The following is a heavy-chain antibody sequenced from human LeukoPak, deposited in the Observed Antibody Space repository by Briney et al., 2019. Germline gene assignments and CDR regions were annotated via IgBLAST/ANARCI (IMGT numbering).Heavy chain of an antibody. CDR3: ARDTSSSWPTYFDY. D-gene: IGHD6-13*01. CDR1: GYTFTSYG. Sequence: ASVKVSCKASGYTFTSYGISWVRQAPGQGLEWMGWISAYNGNTNYAQKLQGRVTMTTDTSTSTAYMELRSLGSDDTAVYYCARDTSSSWPTYFDYWGQGTLVTVSS. V-gene: IGHV1-18*01. CDR2: ISAYNGNT. J-gene: IGHJ4*02.